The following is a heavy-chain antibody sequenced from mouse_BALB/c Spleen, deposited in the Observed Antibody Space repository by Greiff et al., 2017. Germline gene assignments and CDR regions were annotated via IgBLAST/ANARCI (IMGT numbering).Heavy chain of an antibody. CDR3: ARAYYRDWYFDV. D-gene: IGHD2-14*01. V-gene: IGHV14-3*02. J-gene: IGHJ1*01. CDR2: IDPANGNT. CDR1: GFNIKDTY. Sequence: VQLQQSGAELVKPGASVKLSCTASGFNIKDTYMHWVKQRPEQGLEWIGRIDPANGNTKYDPKFQGKATITADTSSNTAYLQLSSLTSEDTAVYYCARAYYRDWYFDVWGAGTTVTVSA.